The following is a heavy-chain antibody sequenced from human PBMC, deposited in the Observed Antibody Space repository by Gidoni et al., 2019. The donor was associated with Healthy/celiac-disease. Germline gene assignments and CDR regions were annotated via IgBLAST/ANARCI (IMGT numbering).Heavy chain of an antibody. D-gene: IGHD6-13*01. J-gene: IGHJ6*02. Sequence: QLQLQASGPGLVKPSETLSLTCTVSGGSLSRSSYYWGWIRQPPGKRLAWIGSIYYSGSTYYNPSIKSRVTISVDTSKNQFSLKLSSVTAADTAVYYCAREVGSSWPYYYYYGMDVWGQGTTVTVSS. CDR2: IYYSGST. V-gene: IGHV4-39*02. CDR1: GGSLSRSSYY. CDR3: AREVGSSWPYYYYYGMDV.